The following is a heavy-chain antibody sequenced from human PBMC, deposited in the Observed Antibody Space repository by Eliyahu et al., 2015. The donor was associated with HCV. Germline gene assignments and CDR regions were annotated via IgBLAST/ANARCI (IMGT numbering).Heavy chain of an antibody. CDR2: INHSGST. CDR1: GGXLXGYF. CDR3: ARAEGYCSGGNCYHAAFDI. J-gene: IGHJ3*02. V-gene: IGHV4-34*02. Sequence: QVQLQQWGAGLLKPSETLSLTXXVXGGXLXGYFWNWIRQSPGKGLEWIAEINHSGSTNYHASLKSRVTISVDTSKTQFSLNLSSVTAADTAVYYCARAEGYCSGGNCYHAAFDIWGQGTMVTVTS. D-gene: IGHD2-15*01.